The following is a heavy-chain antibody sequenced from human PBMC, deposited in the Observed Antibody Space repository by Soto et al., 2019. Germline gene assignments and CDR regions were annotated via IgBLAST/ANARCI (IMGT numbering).Heavy chain of an antibody. D-gene: IGHD2-2*01. Sequence: SETLSLTCTVSGVSVSGSSCWTWIRQAPGKGLEWIGCIFYSGTTYYNPSLKSRVTISVDTSKNQFSLKLSSVTVADTSIYYCARHAILWVPAAIGPWGQGAQVTSPQ. V-gene: IGHV4-39*01. CDR3: ARHAILWVPAAIGP. J-gene: IGHJ5*02. CDR2: IFYSGTT. CDR1: GVSVSGSSC.